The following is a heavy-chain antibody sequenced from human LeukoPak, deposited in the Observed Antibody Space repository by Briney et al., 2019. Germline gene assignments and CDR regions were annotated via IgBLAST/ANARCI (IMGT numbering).Heavy chain of an antibody. CDR1: GGSASDYY. Sequence: PQTLSLTCTMSGGSASDYYCSWIRQSPGNGLEWMGYFYHTGSTSTSTSLKPRVTISADPSQHQFSLTLSSLTAGTPPVYYGASRKLGNDYWGQGTMVTVSS. V-gene: IGHV4-59*02. D-gene: IGHD7-27*01. CDR3: ASRKLGNDY. CDR2: FYHTGST. J-gene: IGHJ4*02.